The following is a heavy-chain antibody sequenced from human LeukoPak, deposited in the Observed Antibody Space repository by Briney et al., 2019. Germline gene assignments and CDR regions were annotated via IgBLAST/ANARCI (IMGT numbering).Heavy chain of an antibody. Sequence: GGSLRLSCAASGFTFSSYGMHWVRQAPGKGLEWVAVISYDGSNKYYADSVKGRFTISRDNSKNTLYLQMNSLRAEDTAVYYCAKDRYYNGSGSYQDYFDYWGQGTLVTVSS. D-gene: IGHD3-10*01. J-gene: IGHJ4*02. CDR1: GFTFSSYG. CDR2: ISYDGSNK. CDR3: AKDRYYNGSGSYQDYFDY. V-gene: IGHV3-30*18.